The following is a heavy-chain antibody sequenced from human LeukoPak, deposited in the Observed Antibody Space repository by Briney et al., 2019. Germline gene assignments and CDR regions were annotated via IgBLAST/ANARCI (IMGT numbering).Heavy chain of an antibody. CDR2: ISASGTTT. J-gene: IGHJ4*02. CDR1: GFTFSSFS. Sequence: GGSLRLSCAASGFTFSSFSMKWVRQAPGKGLEWVLYISASGTTTYYADSVKGRFTISRDNAKNSLYLQMNSLRAEDTAVYYCARGIYGDYYFDYWGQGTLVTVSS. V-gene: IGHV3-48*01. CDR3: ARGIYGDYYFDY. D-gene: IGHD4-17*01.